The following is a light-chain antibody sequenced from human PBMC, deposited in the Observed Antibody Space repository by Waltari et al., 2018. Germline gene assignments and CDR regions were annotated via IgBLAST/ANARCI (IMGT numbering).Light chain of an antibody. J-gene: IGKJ1*01. CDR1: QSVLYSSNNKNY. Sequence: DIVMTQSPDSLAVSLGERATINCKSSQSVLYSSNNKNYLAWYQQKPGQPPKLLIYWASTRESWVPDRFSGSGSGTEFTLTISSLQAEDVAVYYCQQYYSTPQTFGQGTKVEIK. CDR3: QQYYSTPQT. CDR2: WAS. V-gene: IGKV4-1*01.